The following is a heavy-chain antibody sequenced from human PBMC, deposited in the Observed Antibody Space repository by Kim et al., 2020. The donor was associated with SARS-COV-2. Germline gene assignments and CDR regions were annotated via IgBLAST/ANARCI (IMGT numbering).Heavy chain of an antibody. V-gene: IGHV7-4-1*02. Sequence: ASVKVSCKASGYTFTTYAMSWVRQAPGQGLKWMGRINPNLGNATYAQMFPGRFNFTADNSTSTAYMQLSSLRSEDTAVYYCAREYRSSWHSYDGLDDWGQGTLVTVSS. CDR1: GYTFTTYA. CDR3: AREYRSSWHSYDGLDD. D-gene: IGHD6-13*01. J-gene: IGHJ4*01. CDR2: INPNLGNA.